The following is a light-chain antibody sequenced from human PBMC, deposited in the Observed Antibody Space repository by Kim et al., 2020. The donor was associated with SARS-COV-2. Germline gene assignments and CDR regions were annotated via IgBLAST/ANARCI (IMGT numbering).Light chain of an antibody. CDR1: QDIANS. Sequence: ASVGDRVTSTCRASQDIANSLAWYQQKPGKVPQVLIYAASTLQSGVPSRFSGSGSGTEFTLTIGSLQTEDVATYYCHKYNSAPWTFGPGTKVDIK. J-gene: IGKJ1*01. CDR2: AAS. V-gene: IGKV1-27*01. CDR3: HKYNSAPWT.